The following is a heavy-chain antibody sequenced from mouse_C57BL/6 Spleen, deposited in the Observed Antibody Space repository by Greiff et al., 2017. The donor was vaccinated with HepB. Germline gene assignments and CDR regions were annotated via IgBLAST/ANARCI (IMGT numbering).Heavy chain of an antibody. CDR3: ARGTAQATDYAMDY. CDR2: IYPRDGST. D-gene: IGHD3-2*02. V-gene: IGHV1-85*01. J-gene: IGHJ4*01. Sequence: QVQLQQSGPELVKPGASVKLSCKASGYTFTSYDINWVKQRPGQGLEWIGWIYPRDGSTKYNEKFKGKATLTVDTSSSTAYMELHSLTSEDSAVYFCARGTAQATDYAMDYWGQGTSVTVSS. CDR1: GYTFTSYD.